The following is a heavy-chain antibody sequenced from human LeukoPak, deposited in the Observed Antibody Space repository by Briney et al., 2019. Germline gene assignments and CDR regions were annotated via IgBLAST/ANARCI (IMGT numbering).Heavy chain of an antibody. CDR3: ASGGYYDSSGHFDY. Sequence: SETLSLTCTVSGGSISSSSYYWGWIRQPPGKGLEWIGSIYYSGSTYYNPSLKSRVTISVDTSKNQFSLKLSSVTAADTAVYYCASGGYYDSSGHFDYWGQGTLVTVSS. CDR2: IYYSGST. CDR1: GGSISSSSYY. D-gene: IGHD3-22*01. J-gene: IGHJ4*02. V-gene: IGHV4-39*07.